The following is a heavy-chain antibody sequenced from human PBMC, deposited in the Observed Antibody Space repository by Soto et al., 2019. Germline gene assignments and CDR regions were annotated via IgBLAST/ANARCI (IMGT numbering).Heavy chain of an antibody. CDR1: GFTFSSYA. CDR3: AKDLKSYCSSTSCVPDY. V-gene: IGHV3-23*01. Sequence: GGSLRLSCAASGFTFSSYAMSWVRQAPGKGLEWVSAISGSGGSTYYADSVKGRFTISRDNSKNTLYLQMNSLRAEDTAVYYCAKDLKSYCSSTSCVPDYWGQGTLVTVSS. J-gene: IGHJ4*02. CDR2: ISGSGGST. D-gene: IGHD2-2*01.